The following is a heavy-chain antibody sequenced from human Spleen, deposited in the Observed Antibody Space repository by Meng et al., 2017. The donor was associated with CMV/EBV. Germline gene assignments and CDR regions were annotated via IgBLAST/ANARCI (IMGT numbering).Heavy chain of an antibody. V-gene: IGHV3-30*04. Sequence: LSCAASGFTFSSYAMNWVRQAPGKGLEWLALISYDGSNKYYADSVKGRFTISRDNSKNTLYLQINSPRVEDTAVFYCAIGAFYFDFWGQGTLVTVSS. CDR3: AIGAFYFDF. CDR1: GFTFSSYA. CDR2: ISYDGSNK. D-gene: IGHD1-26*01. J-gene: IGHJ4*02.